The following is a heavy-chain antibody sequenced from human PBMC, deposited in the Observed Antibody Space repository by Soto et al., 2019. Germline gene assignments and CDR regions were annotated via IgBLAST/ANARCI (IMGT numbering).Heavy chain of an antibody. V-gene: IGHV3-33*01. J-gene: IGHJ4*02. Sequence: PGWSLRLSCAASGFTLSSYDLHWVRQAPGKGLEWVAFISYDGSDKYYADSVKGRLTISRDNSKNMLYLQMNSLRAEDTAVYYCARDWTRYCDYWGQGTMGTVSS. CDR2: ISYDGSDK. CDR3: ARDWTRYCDY. CDR1: GFTLSSYD. D-gene: IGHD1-1*01.